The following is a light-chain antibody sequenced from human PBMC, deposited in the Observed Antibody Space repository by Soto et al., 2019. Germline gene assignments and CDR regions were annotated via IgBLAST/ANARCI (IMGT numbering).Light chain of an antibody. CDR3: GADHGSGSNLVV. V-gene: IGLV9-49*01. CDR1: SGYSNYK. CDR2: VGTGGIVG. J-gene: IGLJ2*01. Sequence: QSVLTQPPSASASLGASVTLTCTLSSGYSNYKVDWYQQRPGKGPRFVMRVGTGGIVGSKGDGIPDRFSVLGSGLNRYLTIKNIQEEDESDYHCGADHGSGSNLVVFGGGTKVTVL.